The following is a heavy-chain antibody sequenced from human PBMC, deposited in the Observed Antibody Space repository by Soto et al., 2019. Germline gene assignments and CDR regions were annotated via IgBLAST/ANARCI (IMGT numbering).Heavy chain of an antibody. CDR3: ARIGYSSSYFDY. CDR2: IKQDGSEK. Sequence: PGGSLRLSCAASGFTFISYCMSWVRQAPGKGMHWVANIKQDGSEKEYVESMKGRFTISRDNEKNSVYMKLRSLREEDKDVYYCARIGYSSSYFDYWGQGTLVTVPQ. J-gene: IGHJ4*02. V-gene: IGHV3-7*04. D-gene: IGHD6-13*01. CDR1: GFTFISYC.